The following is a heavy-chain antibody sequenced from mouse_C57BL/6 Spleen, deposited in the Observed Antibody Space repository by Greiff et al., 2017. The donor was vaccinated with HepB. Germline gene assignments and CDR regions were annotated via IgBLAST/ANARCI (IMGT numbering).Heavy chain of an antibody. CDR1: GYAFSSSW. Sequence: VQLQQSGPELVKPGASVKISCKASGYAFSSSWMNWVKQRPGKGLEWIGRLYPGDGDTNYNGKFKGKATLTADKSSSTAYMQLSSLTSEDSAVYFCARGGVATDYAMDYWGQGTSVTVSS. V-gene: IGHV1-82*01. J-gene: IGHJ4*01. CDR2: LYPGDGDT. CDR3: ARGGVATDYAMDY. D-gene: IGHD1-1*02.